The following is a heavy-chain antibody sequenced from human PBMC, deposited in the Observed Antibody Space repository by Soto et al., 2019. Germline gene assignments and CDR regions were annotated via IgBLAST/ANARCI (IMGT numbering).Heavy chain of an antibody. D-gene: IGHD2-15*01. Sequence: QVQLVESGGGVVQPGRSLRLSCAASGFTFSSYGMHWVRQAPGKGLEWVAVISYDGSNKYYADSVKGRFTISRDNSKNTLYLQMNSLRAEDTAVSYCAKGEVCSGGSCGPDYWGQGTLVTVSS. CDR3: AKGEVCSGGSCGPDY. J-gene: IGHJ4*02. CDR2: ISYDGSNK. CDR1: GFTFSSYG. V-gene: IGHV3-30*18.